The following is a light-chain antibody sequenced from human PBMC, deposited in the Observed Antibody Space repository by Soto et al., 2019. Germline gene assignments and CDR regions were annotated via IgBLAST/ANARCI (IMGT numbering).Light chain of an antibody. Sequence: QSVLTQPPSVSAAAGQMVTISCSGSTSNIAYNYVSWYQQFPGTAPKLLIYEIKRRPPGISDRFSASKSGTSATLAITGLQAGDEVHYCCGTWDNSLSVVVFGGGTKLTVL. CDR2: EIK. CDR1: TSNIAYNY. CDR3: GTWDNSLSVVV. J-gene: IGLJ3*02. V-gene: IGLV1-51*01.